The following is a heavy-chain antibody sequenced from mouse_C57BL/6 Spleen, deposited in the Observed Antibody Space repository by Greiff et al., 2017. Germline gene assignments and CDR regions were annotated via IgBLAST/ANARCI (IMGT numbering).Heavy chain of an antibody. CDR2: INPNNGGT. V-gene: IGHV1-26*01. CDR1: GYTFTDYY. J-gene: IGHJ4*01. CDR3: ARKRGAMDY. Sequence: VQLQQSGPELVKPGASVKISCKASGYTFTDYYMNWVKQSHGKSLEWIGDINPNNGGTSYNQKFKGKATLTVDKSSSTAYMELRSLTSEDSAVYYCARKRGAMDYWGQGTSVTVSS.